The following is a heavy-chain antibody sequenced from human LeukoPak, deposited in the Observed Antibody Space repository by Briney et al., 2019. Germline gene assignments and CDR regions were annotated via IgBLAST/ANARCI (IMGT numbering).Heavy chain of an antibody. V-gene: IGHV1-2*02. D-gene: IGHD5-18*01. CDR3: ARDRLRGYSYGYDAFDI. CDR1: GGTFSSYA. Sequence: ASVKVSCKASGGTFSSYAISWVRQAPGQGLEWMGWINPNSGGTNYAQKFQGRVTMTRDTSISTAYMELSRLRSDDTAVYYCARDRLRGYSYGYDAFDIWGQGTMVTVSS. J-gene: IGHJ3*02. CDR2: INPNSGGT.